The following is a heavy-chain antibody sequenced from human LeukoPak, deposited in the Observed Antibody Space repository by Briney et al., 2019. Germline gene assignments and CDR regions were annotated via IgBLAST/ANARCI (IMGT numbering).Heavy chain of an antibody. CDR2: IYYSGSI. CDR3: ARSRGYSYGTTFLDY. V-gene: IGHV4-59*08. D-gene: IGHD5-18*01. Sequence: SETLSLTCAVSGGSISTYYWSWIRQPPGKGLEWIGYIYYSGSINYNPSLKSRVTISVDTSKNQFSLKLSSVTAADTAVYYCARSRGYSYGTTFLDYWGQGTLVTVSS. J-gene: IGHJ4*02. CDR1: GGSISTYY.